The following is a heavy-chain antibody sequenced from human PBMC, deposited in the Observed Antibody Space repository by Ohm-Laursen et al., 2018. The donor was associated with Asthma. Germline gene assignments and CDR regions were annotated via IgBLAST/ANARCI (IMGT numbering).Heavy chain of an antibody. D-gene: IGHD3-22*01. J-gene: IGHJ4*02. CDR1: GFSVSRHF. CDR2: IYPGGAT. Sequence: SLRLSCAASGFSVSRHFMNWIRQGPEKGLEWVSDIYPGGATFYADSVKGRFTISRDDSKNTLNLQMSSLRGDDTAVYYCAKDDTYDSSGYYYYWGQGTLVTVSS. CDR3: AKDDTYDSSGYYYY. V-gene: IGHV3-53*01.